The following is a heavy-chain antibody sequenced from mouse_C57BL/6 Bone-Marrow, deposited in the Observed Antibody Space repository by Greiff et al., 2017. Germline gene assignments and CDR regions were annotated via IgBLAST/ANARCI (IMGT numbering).Heavy chain of an antibody. V-gene: IGHV1-69*01. CDR1: GYTFTSYW. CDR2: IDPSDSYT. D-gene: IGHD1-1*01. Sequence: VHLVESGAELVMPGASVKLSCKASGYTFTSYWMHWVKQRPGQGLEWIGEIDPSDSYTNYNQKFKGKSPLTVDKSSSTAYMQLSSLTSEDSAVYYCARYYPYAMDYWGQGTSVTVSS. J-gene: IGHJ4*01. CDR3: ARYYPYAMDY.